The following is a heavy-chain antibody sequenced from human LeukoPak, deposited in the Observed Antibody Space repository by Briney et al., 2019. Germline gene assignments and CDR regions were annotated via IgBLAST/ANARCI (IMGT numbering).Heavy chain of an antibody. Sequence: PSETLSLTCTVSGGSISSYYWGWIRQPPGKGLEWIGSIYYSGNTYYNPSLKSRLTISVDTSKNQFSLKLSSVPAPDTAVYYCASSITMILMGSDDIPGVRVQKHYWFDPWGQGTLVTVSS. D-gene: IGHD3-22*01. V-gene: IGHV4-39*07. CDR1: GGSISSYY. CDR3: ASSITMILMGSDDIPGVRVQKHYWFDP. J-gene: IGHJ5*02. CDR2: IYYSGNT.